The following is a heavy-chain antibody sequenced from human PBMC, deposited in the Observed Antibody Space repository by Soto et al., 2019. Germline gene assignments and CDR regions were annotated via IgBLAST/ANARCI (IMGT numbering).Heavy chain of an antibody. Sequence: QVQLQQWGAGLLKPSETLSLTCAVYGGSFSGYYWSWIRQPPGKGLEWLGEINHSGSTNYNTSLKRRVTIAVDTSKNQFPLKLSSVTAADTAVYYCARVGPLLWDYYYYYMDVWGKGTTVTVSS. V-gene: IGHV4-34*01. CDR2: INHSGST. CDR1: GGSFSGYY. CDR3: ARVGPLLWDYYYYYMDV. D-gene: IGHD2-2*01. J-gene: IGHJ6*03.